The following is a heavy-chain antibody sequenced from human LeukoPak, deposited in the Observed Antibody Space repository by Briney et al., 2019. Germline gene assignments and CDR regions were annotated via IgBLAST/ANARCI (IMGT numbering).Heavy chain of an antibody. CDR3: AILQVAAGTPFDY. CDR1: GYTFTSYY. D-gene: IGHD6-13*01. CDR2: INPSGGST. Sequence: ASVKVSCKASGYTFTSYYMHWVRQAPGQGLEWMGIINPSGGSTSYAQKFQGRVTMTRDTSTSTVYMELSSLRSKDTAVYYCAILQVAAGTPFDYWGQGTLVTVSS. J-gene: IGHJ4*02. V-gene: IGHV1-46*01.